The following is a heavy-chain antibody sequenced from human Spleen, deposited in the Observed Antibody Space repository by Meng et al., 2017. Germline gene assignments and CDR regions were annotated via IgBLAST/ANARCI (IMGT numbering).Heavy chain of an antibody. CDR1: GYSFTSYW. V-gene: IGHV5-51*01. CDR2: IYPGDSDT. CDR3: ARRRLVGAAAGYYFDY. Sequence: GESLKISCKGSGYSFTSYWIGWVRQMPGKGLEWMGIIYPGDSDTRYSPSFQGQVTISADKSISTAYLQWSSLKASDTAMYYCARRRLVGAAAGYYFDYWGQGTLVTVSS. D-gene: IGHD6-13*01. J-gene: IGHJ4*02.